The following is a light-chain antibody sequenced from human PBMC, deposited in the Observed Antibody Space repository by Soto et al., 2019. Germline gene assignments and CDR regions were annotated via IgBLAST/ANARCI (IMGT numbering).Light chain of an antibody. CDR1: QSISSW. CDR2: KAS. CDR3: RQYNDNWT. V-gene: IGKV1-5*03. J-gene: IGKJ1*01. Sequence: DIQMTQSPSTLSASVGDRVTITCRASQSISSWLAWYQQKPGTAPKLLIYKASTLQSGVQSRFSGSGSGTEFTLTISSLQPDDSATYYCRQYNDNWTFGQGTKV.